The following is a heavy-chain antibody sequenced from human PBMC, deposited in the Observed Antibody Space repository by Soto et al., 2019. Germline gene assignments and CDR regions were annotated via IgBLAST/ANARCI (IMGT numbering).Heavy chain of an antibody. J-gene: IGHJ6*02. Sequence: GESLKISCKGSGYSFTSYWISWVRQMPGKGLEWMGRIDPSDSYTNYSPSFQGHVTISADKSISTAYLQWSSLKASDTAMYYCARQVVATMPPHYYYYGMDAWGQGTTVTVSS. CDR1: GYSFTSYW. CDR3: ARQVVATMPPHYYYYGMDA. CDR2: IDPSDSYT. V-gene: IGHV5-10-1*01. D-gene: IGHD5-12*01.